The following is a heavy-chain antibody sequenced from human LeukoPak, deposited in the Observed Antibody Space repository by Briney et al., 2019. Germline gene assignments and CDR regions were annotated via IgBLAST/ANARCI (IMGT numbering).Heavy chain of an antibody. CDR2: ISQSGST. D-gene: IGHD3-3*01. CDR3: ARGFKRITIFGVVISHGLDY. CDR1: GGSFSGYY. V-gene: IGHV4-34*01. J-gene: IGHJ4*02. Sequence: PSETLSLTCAVYGGSFSGYYWSWIRQPPGRGLEWIGEISQSGSTNYNPSLKSRITMSVDTSKNQFSLQLRSMTAADTAVYYCARGFKRITIFGVVISHGLDYWGQGTLVTVSS.